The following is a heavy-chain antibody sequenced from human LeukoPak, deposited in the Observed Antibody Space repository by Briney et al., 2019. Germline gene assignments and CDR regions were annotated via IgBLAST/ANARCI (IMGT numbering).Heavy chain of an antibody. J-gene: IGHJ5*01. V-gene: IGHV3-7*03. CDR2: IKHDGSEK. Sequence: PGGSLRLSCAASGFTFSRHWMSWVRQAPGKGLEWVANIKHDGSEKHYVDSVKGRFTISRDNAKNSLYLQMDSLRAEDTAIYYCARDANAGYSVNWFDPWGQGTLVTVSS. CDR1: GFTFSRHW. D-gene: IGHD5/OR15-5a*01. CDR3: ARDANAGYSVNWFDP.